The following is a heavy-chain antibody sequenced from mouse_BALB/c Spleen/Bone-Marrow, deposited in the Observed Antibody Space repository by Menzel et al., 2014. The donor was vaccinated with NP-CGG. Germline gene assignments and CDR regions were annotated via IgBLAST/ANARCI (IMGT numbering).Heavy chain of an antibody. CDR3: ARNAFYRGYAMDY. V-gene: IGHV5-12*02. CDR2: ISNGGGST. D-gene: IGHD2-12*01. Sequence: EVKLMESGGGLVQPGGSLKLSCATSGFTFSDYYMYWVRQTPEKRLEWVAYISNGGGSTYYPDTVKGRFTISRDNAKYTLYLQMSRLKSEDTAMYYCARNAFYRGYAMDYWGQGTSVTVSS. CDR1: GFTFSDYY. J-gene: IGHJ4*01.